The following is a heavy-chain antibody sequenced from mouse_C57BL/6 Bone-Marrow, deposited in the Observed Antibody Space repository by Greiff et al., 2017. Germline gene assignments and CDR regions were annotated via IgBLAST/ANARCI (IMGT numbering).Heavy chain of an antibody. D-gene: IGHD1-1*01. Sequence: EVKLVESGGGLVKPGGSLKLSCAASGFTFSDYGMHWVRQAPEKGLEWVAYISSGSSTIYYADTVKGRFTIASDNAKNTLFLQMTSLRSEDTAMYYCARPYYGSSPWWYFDVWGTGTTVTVSS. CDR1: GFTFSDYG. CDR3: ARPYYGSSPWWYFDV. CDR2: ISSGSSTI. J-gene: IGHJ1*03. V-gene: IGHV5-17*01.